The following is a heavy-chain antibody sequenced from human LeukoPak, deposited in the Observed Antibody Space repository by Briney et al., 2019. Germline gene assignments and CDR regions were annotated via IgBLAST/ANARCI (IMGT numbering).Heavy chain of an antibody. D-gene: IGHD2-2*01. J-gene: IGHJ5*02. CDR3: AKRPGVVRFDP. Sequence: GGSLRLSCAASGFTFSSYAMSWVRQAPGKELEWVSAISGSGGSTYYTDSVKGRFTISRDNSKNTLYLQMNSLRAEDTAVYYCAKRPGVVRFDPWGQGTLVTVSS. CDR2: ISGSGGST. CDR1: GFTFSSYA. V-gene: IGHV3-23*01.